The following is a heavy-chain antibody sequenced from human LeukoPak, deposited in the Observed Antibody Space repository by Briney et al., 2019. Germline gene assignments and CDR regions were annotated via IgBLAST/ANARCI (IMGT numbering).Heavy chain of an antibody. J-gene: IGHJ4*02. CDR3: ARDQLTMVRTTSDDY. Sequence: KTGGSLRLSCAASGFTFSSYSMNWVRQAPGKGLEWVSSISSSSSYIYYADSVKGRFTISRDNAKNSLYLQMNSLRAEDTAVYYCARDQLTMVRTTSDDYWGQGTLVTVSS. CDR1: GFTFSSYS. CDR2: ISSSSSYI. V-gene: IGHV3-21*01. D-gene: IGHD3-10*01.